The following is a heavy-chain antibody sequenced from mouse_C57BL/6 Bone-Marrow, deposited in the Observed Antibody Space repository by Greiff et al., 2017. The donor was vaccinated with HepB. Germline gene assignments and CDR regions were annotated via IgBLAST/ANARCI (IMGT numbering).Heavy chain of an antibody. Sequence: VKLQESGPGLVQPSQSLSITCTVSGFSLTSYGVHWVRQSPGKGLEWLGVIWRGGSTDYNAAFMSRLSITKDNSKSQVFFKMTSLQADDTAIYYCAKGLYGNYSFAYWGQGTLVTVSA. D-gene: IGHD2-1*01. CDR3: AKGLYGNYSFAY. CDR2: IWRGGST. J-gene: IGHJ3*01. V-gene: IGHV2-5*01. CDR1: GFSLTSYG.